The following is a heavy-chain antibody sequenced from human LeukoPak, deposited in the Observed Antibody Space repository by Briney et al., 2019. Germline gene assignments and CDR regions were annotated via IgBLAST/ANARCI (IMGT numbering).Heavy chain of an antibody. V-gene: IGHV3-74*01. J-gene: IGHJ4*02. Sequence: GGSLRLSCAASGFTFSSYWMHRVRQAPGKGLVWVSRINSDGSSTSYADSVKGRFTISRGNAKNTLYLQMNSLRAEDTAVYYCAPSLYYYGSGSYYKGTDYWGQGTLVTVSS. CDR2: INSDGSST. CDR1: GFTFSSYW. CDR3: APSLYYYGSGSYYKGTDY. D-gene: IGHD3-10*01.